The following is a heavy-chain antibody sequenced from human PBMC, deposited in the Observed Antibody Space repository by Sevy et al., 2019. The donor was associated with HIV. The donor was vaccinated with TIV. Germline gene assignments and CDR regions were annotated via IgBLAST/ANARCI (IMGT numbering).Heavy chain of an antibody. CDR3: ARRIRYDSSGYGFYFDH. CDR1: GFTFDDYG. D-gene: IGHD3-22*01. Sequence: GGSLRLSCAASGFTFDDYGMTWVRQAPGKGLEWVSGINWNGGNTGYADSVKGRFTISRDNAKNSLYLQMNSLRAEDTALYHCARRIRYDSSGYGFYFDHWGQGALVNVSS. J-gene: IGHJ4*02. V-gene: IGHV3-20*01. CDR2: INWNGGNT.